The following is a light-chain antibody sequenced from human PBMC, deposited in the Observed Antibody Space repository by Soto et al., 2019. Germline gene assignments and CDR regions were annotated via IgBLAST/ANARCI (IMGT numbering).Light chain of an antibody. CDR2: GNS. CDR3: QSYDSNLSVV. Sequence: QSVLTQPPSVSGAPGQRVTISCTGSSSNIGAGYDVHWYQQLPGTAPKLLIYGNSNRPSGVPDRFSGSKSGTSASLAITGLQAEDEADYYCQSYDSNLSVVFGGGTKVTGL. J-gene: IGLJ2*01. CDR1: SSNIGAGYD. V-gene: IGLV1-40*01.